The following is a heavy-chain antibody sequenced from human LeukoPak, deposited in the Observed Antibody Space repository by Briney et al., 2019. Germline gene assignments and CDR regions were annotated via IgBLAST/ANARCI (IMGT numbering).Heavy chain of an antibody. CDR3: AAGIQLWFNYYGMDV. CDR1: GFTFSSYS. D-gene: IGHD5-18*01. V-gene: IGHV3-21*01. Sequence: GGSLRLSCAASGFTFSSYSMYWVRQAPGKGLEWVSSISSSSSYIYYADSVKGRFTISRDNAKNSLYLQMNSLRAEDTAVYYCAAGIQLWFNYYGMDVWGQGTTVTVSS. CDR2: ISSSSSYI. J-gene: IGHJ6*02.